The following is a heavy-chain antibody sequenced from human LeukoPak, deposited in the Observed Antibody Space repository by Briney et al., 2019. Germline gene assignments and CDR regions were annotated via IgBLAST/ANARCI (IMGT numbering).Heavy chain of an antibody. J-gene: IGHJ3*02. Sequence: GGSLRLSCAASGFTFSSYWMSWVRQAPGKGLEWVANIKQDGSEKYYVDSVKGRFTISRDNAKNSLYLQMNSLRAEDTAVYYCARDLGYSYDGDAFDIWGQGTMVTVSS. D-gene: IGHD5-18*01. CDR3: ARDLGYSYDGDAFDI. CDR1: GFTFSSYW. CDR2: IKQDGSEK. V-gene: IGHV3-7*01.